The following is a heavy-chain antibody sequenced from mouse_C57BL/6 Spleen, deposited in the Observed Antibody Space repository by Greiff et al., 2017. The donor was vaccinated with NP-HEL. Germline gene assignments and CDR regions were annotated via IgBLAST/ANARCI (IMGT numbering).Heavy chain of an antibody. CDR3: ATNQGAMDY. Sequence: QVQLQQPGAELVKPGASVKLSCKASGYTFTSYWMHWVKQRPGQGLEWIGMIHPISGSTNYNEKFTGKATLTVDKSSSTAYMQLSSLTSEDAAVYYCATNQGAMDYWGQGTSVTVSS. CDR2: IHPISGST. CDR1: GYTFTSYW. J-gene: IGHJ4*01. D-gene: IGHD6-1*01. V-gene: IGHV1-64*01.